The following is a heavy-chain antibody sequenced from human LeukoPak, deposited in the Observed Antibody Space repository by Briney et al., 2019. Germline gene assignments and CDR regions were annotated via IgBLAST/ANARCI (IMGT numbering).Heavy chain of an antibody. CDR2: IGSDNKT. D-gene: IGHD3-10*02. Sequence: VSLRLSCEASGFTFSAYAMTWVRQAPGKWLEWVSSIGSDNKTHYSESVKGRFAISRDNSKSMLFLQLNSLRAEDTALYYCARDLHYYVGMDVWGQGTTVTV. CDR3: ARDLHYYVGMDV. CDR1: GFTFSAYA. J-gene: IGHJ6*02. V-gene: IGHV3-23*01.